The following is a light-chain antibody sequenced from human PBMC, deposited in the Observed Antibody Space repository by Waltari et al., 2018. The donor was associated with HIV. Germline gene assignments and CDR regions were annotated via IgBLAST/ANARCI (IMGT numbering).Light chain of an antibody. J-gene: IGLJ3*02. V-gene: IGLV7-46*01. Sequence: QAVVTQEPSLPVSPGGTVTLTCGSSTGAVTSDPSPYWFQQKPGQAPRTLIYDTSDQHSWTPARFSGSLLGGKAALTLSGAQPEDEAEYYCLLSYNGARNWVFGGGTKLTVL. CDR2: DTS. CDR3: LLSYNGARNWV. CDR1: TGAVTSDPS.